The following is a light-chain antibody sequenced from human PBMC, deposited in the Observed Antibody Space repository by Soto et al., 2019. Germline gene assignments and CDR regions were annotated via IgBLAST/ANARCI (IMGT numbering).Light chain of an antibody. CDR1: SSDVGGYNY. Sequence: QSALTQPRSASGSPGQSITISCTGTSSDVGGYNYVSWYQQHPAKAPKLIIFEVNRRPSGVSDRFSGSKSGNTASLTISGLQAEDEADFFCCSYAGNGAWVFGGGTKLTVL. CDR3: CSYAGNGAWV. CDR2: EVN. V-gene: IGLV2-11*01. J-gene: IGLJ3*02.